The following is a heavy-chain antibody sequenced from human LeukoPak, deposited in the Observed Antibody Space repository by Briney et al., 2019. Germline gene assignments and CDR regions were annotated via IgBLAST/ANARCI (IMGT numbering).Heavy chain of an antibody. CDR2: IYHSGNK. D-gene: IGHD5-24*01. Sequence: NSSETLSLTCSVSGYSISSGYYWGWIRQPPGKGLEWIGIIYHSGNKYYNPSLKSRVTISVDTSKNQFSLKLSSVAAADTAVYYCARGRGTTGYNYFDYWGRGALVTVSS. V-gene: IGHV4-38-2*02. CDR3: ARGRGTTGYNYFDY. CDR1: GYSISSGYY. J-gene: IGHJ4*02.